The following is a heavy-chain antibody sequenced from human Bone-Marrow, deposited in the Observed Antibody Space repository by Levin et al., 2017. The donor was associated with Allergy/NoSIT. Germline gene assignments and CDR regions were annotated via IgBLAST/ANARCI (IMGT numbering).Heavy chain of an antibody. CDR1: GASIGSGDYY. Sequence: SETLSLTCTVSGASIGSGDYYWSWVRQPPGKGLEWIGYVYNSGSTSYNPSLKSRVTISVDTSKNQFSLRLSYVTAADTAVYYCVTGQYDFWSASFDYWGQGILVSVSS. D-gene: IGHD3-3*01. CDR2: VYNSGST. V-gene: IGHV4-30-4*01. J-gene: IGHJ4*02. CDR3: VTGQYDFWSASFDY.